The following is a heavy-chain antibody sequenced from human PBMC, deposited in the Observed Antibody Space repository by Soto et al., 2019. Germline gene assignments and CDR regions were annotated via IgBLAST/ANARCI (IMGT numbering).Heavy chain of an antibody. CDR3: ARTYGSGSRAYYYYGMDV. D-gene: IGHD3-10*01. Sequence: ETLSLTCTVSGGSISSYYWSWIRQPAGKGLEWIGRIYTSGSTNYNPSLKSRVTMSVDTSKNQFSLKLSSVTAADTAVYYCARTYGSGSRAYYYYGMDVWGQGTTVTVSS. V-gene: IGHV4-4*07. CDR1: GGSISSYY. J-gene: IGHJ6*02. CDR2: IYTSGST.